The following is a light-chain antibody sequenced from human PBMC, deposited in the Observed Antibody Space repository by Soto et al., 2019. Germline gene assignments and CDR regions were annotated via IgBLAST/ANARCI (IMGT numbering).Light chain of an antibody. CDR2: EVT. Sequence: QSALTQPASVSGSPGQSITISCTGTSSDVGSYNLVSWYQQHPDKAPKLMMYEVTKRPSGVSNRFSGSKSGNTASLTISGLQAEDEADYYCCSYAGRNTFILFGGGTQLTVL. V-gene: IGLV2-23*02. J-gene: IGLJ2*01. CDR3: CSYAGRNTFIL. CDR1: SSDVGSYNL.